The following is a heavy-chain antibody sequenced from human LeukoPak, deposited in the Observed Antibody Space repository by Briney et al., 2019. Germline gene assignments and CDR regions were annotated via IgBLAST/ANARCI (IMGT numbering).Heavy chain of an antibody. CDR2: IDYGSGGS. D-gene: IGHD6-6*01. Sequence: GGSLRLSCAASGFTFSSYAMGWVRQAPGKGLEWVSLIDYGSGGSHDADSVKGRFTVSRDNAKNTLYLQVNNLRAEDTAVYYCARGPNSNWSGLDFWGQGTLLTVSS. J-gene: IGHJ4*02. V-gene: IGHV3-23*01. CDR1: GFTFSSYA. CDR3: ARGPNSNWSGLDF.